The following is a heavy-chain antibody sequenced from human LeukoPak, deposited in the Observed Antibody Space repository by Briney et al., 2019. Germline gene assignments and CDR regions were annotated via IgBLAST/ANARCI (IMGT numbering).Heavy chain of an antibody. Sequence: GGSLRLSCAASRFTFGSFDMHWVRQAPGKWLEWVTFIRFDGSNKYYADSVKGRFTISRDNSKNTLYLQMSSLRPEDTAVYYRARQIGVSIDYWGQGTLVTVSS. CDR2: IRFDGSNK. CDR1: RFTFGSFD. J-gene: IGHJ4*02. D-gene: IGHD5/OR15-5a*01. CDR3: ARQIGVSIDY. V-gene: IGHV3-30*02.